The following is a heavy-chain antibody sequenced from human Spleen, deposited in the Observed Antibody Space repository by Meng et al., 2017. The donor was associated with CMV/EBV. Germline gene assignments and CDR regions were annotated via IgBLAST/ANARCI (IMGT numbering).Heavy chain of an antibody. CDR3: AKQARTAYNWFDP. J-gene: IGHJ5*02. Sequence: GGSLRLSCAASGFTFSSYSMNWVRQAPGKGLEWVSSISSGSDYIYYADSVKGRFTISRDNAKNSLYLQMNSLRTEDTAVYYCAKQARTAYNWFDPWGQGTLVTVSS. D-gene: IGHD5-18*01. V-gene: IGHV3-21*01. CDR1: GFTFSSYS. CDR2: ISSGSDYI.